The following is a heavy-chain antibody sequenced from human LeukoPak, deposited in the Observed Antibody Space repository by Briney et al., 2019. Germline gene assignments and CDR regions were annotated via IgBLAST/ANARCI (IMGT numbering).Heavy chain of an antibody. CDR2: IRYDGSNK. Sequence: GGSLRLSCAASGFTFSSYGMHWFRQAPGKGLEWVAFIRYDGSNKYYADSVKGQFTISRDNSKNTLYLQMNSLRAEDTAVYYCAKDTHDYVWGSYRPFDYWGQGTLVTVSS. D-gene: IGHD3-16*02. CDR3: AKDTHDYVWGSYRPFDY. J-gene: IGHJ4*02. CDR1: GFTFSSYG. V-gene: IGHV3-30*02.